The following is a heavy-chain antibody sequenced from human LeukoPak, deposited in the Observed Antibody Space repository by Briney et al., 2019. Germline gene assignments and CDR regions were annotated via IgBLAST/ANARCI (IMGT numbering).Heavy chain of an antibody. CDR3: AGSEGYCSGGSCLGGWFDP. CDR1: GGTFSSYA. CDR2: IIPISGTA. J-gene: IGHJ5*02. V-gene: IGHV1-69*13. D-gene: IGHD2-15*01. Sequence: ASVTVSCKASGGTFSSYAISWVRQAPGQGLEWMGGIIPISGTANYAQKFQGRVTITADESTSTAYMELRSLRSDDTAVYYCAGSEGYCSGGSCLGGWFDPWGQGTLVTVSS.